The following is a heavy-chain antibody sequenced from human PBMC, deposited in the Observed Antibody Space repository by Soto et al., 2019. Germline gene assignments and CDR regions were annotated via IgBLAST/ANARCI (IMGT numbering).Heavy chain of an antibody. CDR2: ISGSGTTT. CDR1: GITFSNHA. J-gene: IGHJ4*02. D-gene: IGHD5-12*01. CDR3: AKEHGGGISTITSCFDS. Sequence: GGSLRLSCAASGITFSNHALSWVRQAPGKGLEWVSGISGSGTTTYYADSVKGRFTISRDNSKNTLSLQMNSPRADDTAVYYCAKEHGGGISTITSCFDSWGQGTPVTVSS. V-gene: IGHV3-23*01.